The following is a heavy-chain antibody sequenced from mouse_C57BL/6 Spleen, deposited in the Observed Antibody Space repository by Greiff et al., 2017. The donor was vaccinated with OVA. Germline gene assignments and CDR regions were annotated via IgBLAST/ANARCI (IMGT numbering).Heavy chain of an antibody. D-gene: IGHD4-1*01. CDR1: GYTFTSYW. Sequence: QVQLQQPGTELVKPGASVTLSCKASGYTFTSYWMHWVKQRPGQGLEWIGNINPSNGGTNYNEKFKSKATLPVDKSSSTNYMQLINLTSEDSAVYYCARFLKLTGDRSWFAYGGQGTLVTVSA. V-gene: IGHV1-53*01. J-gene: IGHJ3*01. CDR2: INPSNGGT. CDR3: ARFLKLTGDRSWFAY.